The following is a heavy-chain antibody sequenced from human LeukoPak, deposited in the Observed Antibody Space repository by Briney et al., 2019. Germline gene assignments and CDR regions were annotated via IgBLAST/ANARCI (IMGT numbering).Heavy chain of an antibody. D-gene: IGHD5/OR15-5a*01. CDR3: ARARRVVYSVAARYYYMDV. V-gene: IGHV1-8*01. Sequence: ASVKVSCKASGYTFTSYDINWVRQATGQGLEWMGWMNPNSGNTGYAQKFQGRVTMTRNTSISTACMELSSLRSEDTAVYYCARARRVVYSVAARYYYMDVWGKGTTVTVSS. CDR2: MNPNSGNT. J-gene: IGHJ6*03. CDR1: GYTFTSYD.